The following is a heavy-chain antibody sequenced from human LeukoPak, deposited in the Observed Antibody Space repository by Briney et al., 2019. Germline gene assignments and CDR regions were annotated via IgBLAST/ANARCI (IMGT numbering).Heavy chain of an antibody. V-gene: IGHV3-7*01. CDR1: GFTFSSHW. CDR3: ARDTTGHYDY. J-gene: IGHJ4*02. D-gene: IGHD1-1*01. CDR2: IHEDGSDK. Sequence: PGGSLRLTCAASGFTFSSHWMNCVRQAPGKGLEWVANIHEDGSDKYYVDSVKGRFTISRDNSKNTLYLQMNSLTAEDTAVYYCARDTTGHYDYWGQGALVTVSS.